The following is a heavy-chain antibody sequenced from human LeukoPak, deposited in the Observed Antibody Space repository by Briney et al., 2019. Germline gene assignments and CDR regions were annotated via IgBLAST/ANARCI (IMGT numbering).Heavy chain of an antibody. V-gene: IGHV3-30*18. CDR3: AKDRVFDY. CDR1: GFTFSSYG. J-gene: IGHJ4*02. CDR2: ISYDGSNK. Sequence: PGGSLRLSCAASGFTFSSYGMHWVRQARGKGLEWVAVISYDGSNKYYADSVKGRFTISRDNSKNTLYLQMNSLRAEDTAVYYCAKDRVFDYWGQGTLVTVSS.